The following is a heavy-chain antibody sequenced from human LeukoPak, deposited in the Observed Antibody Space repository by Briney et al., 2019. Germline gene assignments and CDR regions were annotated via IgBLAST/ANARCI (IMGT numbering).Heavy chain of an antibody. V-gene: IGHV3-30*18. J-gene: IGHJ5*02. CDR3: AKTRGRNHRYPLDL. D-gene: IGHD3-16*02. CDR1: GFTFSDYG. CDR2: ISFDGSNK. Sequence: RPGGSLRLSCAVSGFTFSDYGMHWVRQAPGKGLEWVAVISFDGSNKYCADSVKGRFTISRDNSKNTLYLQMSSLRAEDTAVYYCAKTRGRNHRYPLDLWGQGTLVTVSS.